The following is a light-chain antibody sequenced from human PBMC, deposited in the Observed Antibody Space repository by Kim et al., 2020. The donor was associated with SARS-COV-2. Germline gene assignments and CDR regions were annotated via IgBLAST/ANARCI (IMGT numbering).Light chain of an antibody. CDR2: DAS. J-gene: IGKJ2*01. V-gene: IGKV1-5*01. CDR3: QQYNGYSST. CDR1: QSISNW. Sequence: DIQMTQSPSTLSASVGDRITITCRASQSISNWLAWYQQKPGKAPKLLIYDASSLESGVPSRFSGSGSGTEFTLTISSLQPDDFATYYCQQYNGYSSTFGQGTKLEI.